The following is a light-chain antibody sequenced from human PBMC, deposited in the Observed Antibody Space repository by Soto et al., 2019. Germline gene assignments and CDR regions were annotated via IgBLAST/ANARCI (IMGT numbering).Light chain of an antibody. CDR3: QQINSYPRT. V-gene: IGKV1-9*01. CDR2: AAS. J-gene: IGKJ1*01. Sequence: IQLTQSPSSLSASVGDRVTITCLASQGISSYLAWYQQQPGKAPTLLIYAASTLQSGVPSRFRGSGYGTDFTLTISSRQPEDFATYYCQQINSYPRTFGQGTKVEIK. CDR1: QGISSY.